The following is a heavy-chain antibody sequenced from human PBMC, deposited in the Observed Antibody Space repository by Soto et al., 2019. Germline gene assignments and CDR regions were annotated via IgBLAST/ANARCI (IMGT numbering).Heavy chain of an antibody. Sequence: PGGSLRLSCAASGFNFVVFGMHWVRQAPGKGLEWLSVLSYEGSEEYYADSVRGRFTTSRDNSKNTLFLQMDSLRVDDTGVYYCALTRRSSLLEVAGPGFEYWGQGTLVTVSS. V-gene: IGHV3-30*03. CDR2: LSYEGSEE. CDR1: GFNFVVFG. D-gene: IGHD6-19*01. J-gene: IGHJ4*02. CDR3: ALTRRSSLLEVAGPGFEY.